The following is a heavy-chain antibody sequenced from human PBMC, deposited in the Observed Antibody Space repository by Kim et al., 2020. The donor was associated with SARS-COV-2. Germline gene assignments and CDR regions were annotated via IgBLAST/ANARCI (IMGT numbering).Heavy chain of an antibody. Sequence: GGSLRLSCAASGFTFSSYAMHWVRQAPGKGLEWVAVISYDGSNKYYADSVKGRFTISRDNSKNTLYLQMNSLRAEDTAVYYCAREGRIQLFFSRNWFDPWGQGTLVTVSS. CDR1: GFTFSSYA. CDR2: ISYDGSNK. J-gene: IGHJ5*02. D-gene: IGHD5-18*01. V-gene: IGHV3-30*04. CDR3: AREGRIQLFFSRNWFDP.